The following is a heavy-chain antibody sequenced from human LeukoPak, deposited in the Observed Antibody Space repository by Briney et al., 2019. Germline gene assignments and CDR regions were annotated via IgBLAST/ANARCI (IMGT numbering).Heavy chain of an antibody. D-gene: IGHD3-16*01. V-gene: IGHV1-18*04. CDR3: VRGAEGGSSMRHRYYYYYMDV. CDR2: IAAYSGNT. CDR1: GYTFTGYY. J-gene: IGHJ6*03. Sequence: HEASVKVSCKASGYTFTGYYMHWVRQAPGQGLEWMGRIAAYSGNTNYAEKFQGRVTMTTDTSTNTAYMELKTLTPDDTAIYYCVRGAEGGSSMRHRYYYYYMDVWGKGITVTVSS.